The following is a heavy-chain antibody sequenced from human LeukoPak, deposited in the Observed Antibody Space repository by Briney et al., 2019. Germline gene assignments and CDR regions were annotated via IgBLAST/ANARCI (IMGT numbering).Heavy chain of an antibody. Sequence: GGSLRLSCAASGFTFSSYEMNWVRQAPGKGLEWVSGINWNGGSTGYADSVKGRFTISRDNTKNSLYLQMNSLRAEDSAFYYCAREKAVPGTGMFYYHYMDVWGKGTTVTVSS. CDR2: INWNGGST. V-gene: IGHV3-20*04. D-gene: IGHD6-13*01. CDR1: GFTFSSYE. J-gene: IGHJ6*03. CDR3: AREKAVPGTGMFYYHYMDV.